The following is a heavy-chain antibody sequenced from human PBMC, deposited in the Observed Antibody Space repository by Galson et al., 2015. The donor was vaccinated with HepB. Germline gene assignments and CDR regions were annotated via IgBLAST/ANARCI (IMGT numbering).Heavy chain of an antibody. Sequence: FLGLACAAYGCAFDDYAMLWAREAPGEGLEWVSGICWDSGSIAYAASVKGRFTISRDNAKNSLYLQMNSLRAEDTALYYCAKDSGYYDILTGYYIPSKYYYYGMDVWGQGTTVTVS. V-gene: IGHV3-9*01. D-gene: IGHD3-9*01. CDR2: ICWDSGSI. CDR1: GCAFDDYA. CDR3: AKDSGYYDILTGYYIPSKYYYYGMDV. J-gene: IGHJ6*02.